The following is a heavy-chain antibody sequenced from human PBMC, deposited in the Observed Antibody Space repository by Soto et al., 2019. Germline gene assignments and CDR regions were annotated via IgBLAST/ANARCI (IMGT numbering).Heavy chain of an antibody. CDR1: GDSITSSKHY. J-gene: IGHJ4*02. Sequence: SETLSLTCTVSGDSITSSKHYWSWIRQHPGKGLEWIGYIYLSGFTYSTPSLKSRVNMSLDTSKNQFSLKLSSVTAADTAVYYCARGRLDDFWSGYLYYLDYWGLGTLVT. CDR3: ARGRLDDFWSGYLYYLDY. V-gene: IGHV4-30-4*08. D-gene: IGHD3-3*01. CDR2: IYLSGFT.